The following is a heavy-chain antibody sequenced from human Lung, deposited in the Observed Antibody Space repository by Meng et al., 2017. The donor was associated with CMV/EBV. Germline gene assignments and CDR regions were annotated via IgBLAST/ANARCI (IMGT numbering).Heavy chain of an antibody. CDR3: ARSWDGMDV. D-gene: IGHD6-13*01. CDR1: GFTFSAYA. CDR2: ISTTSTYI. J-gene: IGHJ6*02. V-gene: IGHV3-21*01. Sequence: GGSLRLSCAASGFTFSAYAMNWVRQAPGKGLEWVTSISTTSTYIYYADSVKGRFTISRDNAQNSVYLQMNSLSAEDTGVYYCARSWDGMDVWGQGAPVNGAS.